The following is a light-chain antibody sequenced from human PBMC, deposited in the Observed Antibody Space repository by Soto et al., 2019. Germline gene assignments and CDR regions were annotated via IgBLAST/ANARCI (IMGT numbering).Light chain of an antibody. V-gene: IGKV3-20*01. Sequence: EIVLTQSPGTLSLSPGERATLSCRASQSVSSSYLAWYQQKPGQAPRLLIYGASSRATGNADRFSGSGSGTDFTLTISRLEPEDVAVYYCQQYGSSSWTLGQGTKGEIK. J-gene: IGKJ1*01. CDR2: GAS. CDR3: QQYGSSSWT. CDR1: QSVSSSY.